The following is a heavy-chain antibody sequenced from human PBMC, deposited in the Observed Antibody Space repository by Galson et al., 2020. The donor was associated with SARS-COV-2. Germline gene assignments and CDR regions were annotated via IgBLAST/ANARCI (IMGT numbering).Heavy chain of an antibody. CDR2: LHSSGST. Sequence: SDTLYLTCAVSGCSISGTSYYWSWIRQPAGQGLEWIGRLHSSGSTNYNPTLKSRVTISIDTSKNQFSLRLSSVTAADTAIYYCASGPVAGSGEWGQGTLVTVSS. CDR1: GCSISGTSYY. V-gene: IGHV4-61*02. D-gene: IGHD6-19*01. J-gene: IGHJ4*02. CDR3: ASGPVAGSGE.